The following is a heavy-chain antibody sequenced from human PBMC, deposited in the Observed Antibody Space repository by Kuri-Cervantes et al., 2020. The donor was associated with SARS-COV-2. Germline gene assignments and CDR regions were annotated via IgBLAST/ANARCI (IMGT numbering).Heavy chain of an antibody. D-gene: IGHD5-18*01. Sequence: GESLKISCAASGFTFSNYNMNWVRQAPGKGLEWISSITSSSTTIHYADSVKGRFTISRDNAKNSLYLQMNSLRAEDTAVYYCARAADTDYWAQGTLVTFPS. CDR1: GFTFSNYN. J-gene: IGHJ4*02. V-gene: IGHV3-48*01. CDR2: ITSSSTTI. CDR3: ARAADTDY.